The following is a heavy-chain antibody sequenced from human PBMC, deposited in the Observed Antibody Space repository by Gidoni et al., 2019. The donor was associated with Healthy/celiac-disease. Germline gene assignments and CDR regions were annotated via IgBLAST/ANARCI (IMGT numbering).Heavy chain of an antibody. CDR2: IWLYGSNK. V-gene: IGHV3-33*01. J-gene: IGHJ6*02. D-gene: IGHD3-10*01. CDR3: ARGPRITMVRGVIIKRTQYYGMDV. Sequence: QVQLVESGGGVVQPGRSLRLSCAGSVFTFSRYGMHWVRQAPGKGLEWVAVIWLYGSNKYYADSVKGRFTISRDNSKNTLYLQMNSLRAEDTAVYYCARGPRITMVRGVIIKRTQYYGMDVWGQGTTVTVSS. CDR1: VFTFSRYG.